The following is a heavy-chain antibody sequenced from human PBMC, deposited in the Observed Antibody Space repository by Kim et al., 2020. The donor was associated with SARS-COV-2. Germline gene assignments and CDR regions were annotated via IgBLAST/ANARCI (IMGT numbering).Heavy chain of an antibody. CDR1: SGSMSLYH. CDR3: ARRADEHLYYYMDL. V-gene: IGHV4-59*08. CDR2: IYYNGRT. J-gene: IGHJ6*03. Sequence: SETLSLTCSVTSGSMSLYHWTWIRQSPGKDLEWIGNIYYNGRTTYNPSFKSRVTMSVDLYRQEFSLRLTSVTAADTAIYYCARRADEHLYYYMDLWGRGTRVIVSS.